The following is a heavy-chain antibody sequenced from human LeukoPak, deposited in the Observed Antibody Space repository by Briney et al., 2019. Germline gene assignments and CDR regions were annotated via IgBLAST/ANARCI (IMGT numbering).Heavy chain of an antibody. D-gene: IGHD3-16*02. CDR3: ASLGDYVWGSYRYNYFDY. V-gene: IGHV1-2*02. J-gene: IGHJ4*02. CDR1: GYTFTGYY. Sequence: ASVKVSCKASGYTFTGYYMHWVRQAPGQGLEWMGWINPNRGGTNYAQKFQGRVTMTRDTSINTAYMELSRLRSDDTAVYYCASLGDYVWGSYRYNYFDYWGQGTLVTVS. CDR2: INPNRGGT.